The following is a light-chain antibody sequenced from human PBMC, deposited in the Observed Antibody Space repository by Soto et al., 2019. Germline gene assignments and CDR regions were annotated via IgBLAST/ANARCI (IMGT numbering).Light chain of an antibody. CDR1: QSISNS. Sequence: EIVMTQSPASLSVSPGETATLSCRASQSISNSLAWYQQKPGQAPSLLIYGASTRATGIPSRFSGSGSGTEFTLTISSLQSQDSALYYCQQYNNWPPRTFGQGTKLEIK. CDR2: GAS. V-gene: IGKV3-15*01. J-gene: IGKJ2*01. CDR3: QQYNNWPPRT.